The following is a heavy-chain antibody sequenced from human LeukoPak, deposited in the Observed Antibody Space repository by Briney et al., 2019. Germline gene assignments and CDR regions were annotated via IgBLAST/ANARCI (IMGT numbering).Heavy chain of an antibody. CDR3: ARALVVPAAIDYYYYGMDV. J-gene: IGHJ6*02. D-gene: IGHD2-2*02. V-gene: IGHV1-2*02. Sequence: ASVKVSCKASGYTFTGYYMHWVRQAPGQGLEWMGWINPNSGGTNYAQKFQGRVTMTRDTSISTAYMELSRLRSDDTAVYYCARALVVPAAIDYYYYGMDVWGQGTTVTVFS. CDR1: GYTFTGYY. CDR2: INPNSGGT.